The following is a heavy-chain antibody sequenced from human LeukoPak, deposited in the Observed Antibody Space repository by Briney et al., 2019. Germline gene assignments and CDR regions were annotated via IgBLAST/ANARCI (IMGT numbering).Heavy chain of an antibody. D-gene: IGHD6-13*01. V-gene: IGHV3-53*01. J-gene: IGHJ4*02. CDR3: ARDRAAAGTYYFDY. CDR2: IYSGGST. CDR1: GFTFSSYW. Sequence: HPGGSLRLSCAASGFTFSSYWMSWVRQAPGKGLEWVSVIYSGGSTYYADSVKGRFTISRDNSKNTLYLQMNSLRAEDTAVYYCARDRAAAGTYYFDYWGQGTLVTVSS.